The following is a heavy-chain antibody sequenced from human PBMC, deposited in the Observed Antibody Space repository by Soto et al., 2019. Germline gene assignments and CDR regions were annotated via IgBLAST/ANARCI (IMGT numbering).Heavy chain of an antibody. J-gene: IGHJ4*02. D-gene: IGHD6-19*01. V-gene: IGHV3-21*01. CDR1: GFTFSSYS. CDR3: ARDRIAVALGIDY. Sequence: GGSLRLSCAASGFTFSSYSMNWVRQAPGKGLEWVSSISSSSSYIYYADSVKGRFTISRDNAKNSLYLQMNSLRAEDTAVYYCARDRIAVALGIDYWGQGTLVTVSS. CDR2: ISSSSSYI.